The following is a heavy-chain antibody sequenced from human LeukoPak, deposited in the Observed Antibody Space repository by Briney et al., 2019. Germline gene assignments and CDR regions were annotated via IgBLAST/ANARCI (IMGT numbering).Heavy chain of an antibody. D-gene: IGHD2-15*01. J-gene: IGHJ4*02. CDR3: AKSGLNRFDY. Sequence: GGSLRLSCAASGFTFSSCAMSWVRQAPGKGLEWVSGISGSGRGGRTYYADSVKGRFTISRDNSKNTLYLQMNSLRVEDTAVYYCAKSGLNRFDYWGQGTLVTVSS. CDR2: ISGSGRGGRT. CDR1: GFTFSSCA. V-gene: IGHV3-23*01.